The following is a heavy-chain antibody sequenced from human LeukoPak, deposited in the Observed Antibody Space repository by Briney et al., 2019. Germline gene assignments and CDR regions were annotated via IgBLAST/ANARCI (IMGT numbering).Heavy chain of an antibody. J-gene: IGHJ6*03. CDR2: MNPNSGNT. Sequence: ASVKVSCKASGYTFTSYDINWVRQATGQGLEWMGWMNPNSGNTGYAQKFQGRVTITADKSTSTAYMELSSLRSEDTAVYYCARSLDYYYYYMDVWGKGTTVTVSS. V-gene: IGHV1-8*01. CDR3: ARSLDYYYYYMDV. CDR1: GYTFTSYD.